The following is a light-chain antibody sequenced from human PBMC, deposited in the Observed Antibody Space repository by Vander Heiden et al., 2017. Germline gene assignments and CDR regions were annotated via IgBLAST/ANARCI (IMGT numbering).Light chain of an antibody. Sequence: EIVLMQSPGTLSLSPGERATLSCRASQSVSSNYLAWYQHRPGQAPRLLIYGASSSASGIPDRFSGSGSGTDFTLTISRLEPEDFAVYYCQQYSSLTITFGQGTRLEMK. V-gene: IGKV3-20*01. CDR2: GAS. CDR3: QQYSSLTIT. CDR1: QSVSSNY. J-gene: IGKJ5*01.